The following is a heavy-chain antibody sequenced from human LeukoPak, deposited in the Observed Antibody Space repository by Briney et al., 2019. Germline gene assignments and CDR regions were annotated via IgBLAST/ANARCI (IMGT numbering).Heavy chain of an antibody. CDR3: ARVSDYSNYFDF. Sequence: PGGSLRLSCAASGFTFRTYGMHWVRQAPGKGLEWVAIIRYDGSTKYYAESVKGRFTISRDNSKNMLYLQMNSLRAEDTAVYYCARVSDYSNYFDFWGQGTLVTVSS. CDR1: GFTFRTYG. CDR2: IRYDGSTK. J-gene: IGHJ4*02. D-gene: IGHD4-11*01. V-gene: IGHV3-33*01.